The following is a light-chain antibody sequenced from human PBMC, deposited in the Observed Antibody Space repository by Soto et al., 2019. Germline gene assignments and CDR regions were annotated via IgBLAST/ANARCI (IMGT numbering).Light chain of an antibody. CDR3: QQYNTYPWT. Sequence: EIVLTQSPGTLSLSPGERATLSCRASQSVSSSYLAWYQQKPGQAPRLLILGASSRATGIPDRFSGSESGTEFTLTISSLQPDDFATYYCQQYNTYPWTFGQGTKVDIK. V-gene: IGKV3-20*01. J-gene: IGKJ1*01. CDR2: GAS. CDR1: QSVSSSY.